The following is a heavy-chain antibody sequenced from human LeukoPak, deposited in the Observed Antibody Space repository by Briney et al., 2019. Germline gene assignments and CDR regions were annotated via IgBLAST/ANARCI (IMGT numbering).Heavy chain of an antibody. V-gene: IGHV4-38-2*02. J-gene: IGHJ4*02. CDR1: GYSISSGYY. CDR3: ARDRMATVDY. CDR2: IYHSGST. Sequence: PSETLSLTCTVSGYSISSGYYWGWIRQPPGKGLEWIGSIYHSGSTYYNPSLKSRVTISVDTSKNQFSLKLSSVTAADTAVYYCARDRMATVDYWGQGTLVTVSS. D-gene: IGHD5-24*01.